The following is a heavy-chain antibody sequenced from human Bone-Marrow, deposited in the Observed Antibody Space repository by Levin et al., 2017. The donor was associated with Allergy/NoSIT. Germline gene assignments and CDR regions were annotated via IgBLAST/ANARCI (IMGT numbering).Heavy chain of an antibody. CDR2: IDWDGDT. CDR3: ARTVEETTVTTAFDT. D-gene: IGHD4-17*01. CDR1: GFSLNTSGMC. Sequence: SGPTLVKPTQTLTLTCTFSGFSLNTSGMCVTWIRPPPGKALEWLALIDWDGDTYYNTSLKTRLTISKDTSKNQVLLTMTNVGPVDTATYYCARTVEETTVTTAFDTWGQGMLVTVSS. J-gene: IGHJ5*02. V-gene: IGHV2-70*01.